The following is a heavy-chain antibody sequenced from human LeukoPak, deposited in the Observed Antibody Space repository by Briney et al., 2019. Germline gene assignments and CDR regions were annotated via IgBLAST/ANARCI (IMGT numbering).Heavy chain of an antibody. CDR3: AKSGARWSHFDS. CDR2: IYNTGDYT. D-gene: IGHD4-23*01. J-gene: IGHJ4*02. V-gene: IGHV3-23*05. Sequence: RGSLRLSCAASGFTFVNYAMNWVRQAPGKGLEWVADIYNTGDYTYYAHSVRGRFTISRDNSKNTLYLQMDSLRDEDTALYYCAKSGARWSHFDSWGQGALVTVP. CDR1: GFTFVNYA.